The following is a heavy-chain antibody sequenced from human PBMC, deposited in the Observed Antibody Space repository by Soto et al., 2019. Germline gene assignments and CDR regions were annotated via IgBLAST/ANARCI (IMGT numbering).Heavy chain of an antibody. CDR1: GFTFSNYA. J-gene: IGHJ4*02. D-gene: IGHD2-8*02. V-gene: IGHV3-23*01. Sequence: EVQLLESGGGLVQPGGSLRLSCTVSGFTFSNYAMVWVSQTPGKGLEWVSGVSGCRSGTYYADSVKGRFTISRDDSKNTWYLQMNNLRAEDTAIYYGARDGPPGYCLVGWFDCLGQGALVTVSS. CDR2: VSGCRSGT. CDR3: ARDGPPGYCLVGWFDC.